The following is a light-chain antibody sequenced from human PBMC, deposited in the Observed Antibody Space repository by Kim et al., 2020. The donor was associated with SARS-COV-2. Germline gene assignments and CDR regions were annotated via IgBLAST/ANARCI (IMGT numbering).Light chain of an antibody. CDR2: KAY. Sequence: DIQMTQSPSTLSASVGDRVTMTCRASQSISSWLAWYQQKPGKAPKLLIYKAYSLESGVPSRFSGSGSGTEFTLTVSSLQPDDFATYYCQQYNSDPYTFGQGTKLEI. J-gene: IGKJ2*01. CDR3: QQYNSDPYT. V-gene: IGKV1-5*03. CDR1: QSISSW.